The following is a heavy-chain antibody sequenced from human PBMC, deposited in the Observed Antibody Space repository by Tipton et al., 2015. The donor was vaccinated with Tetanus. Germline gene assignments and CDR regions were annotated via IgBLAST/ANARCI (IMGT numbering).Heavy chain of an antibody. Sequence: GLVKPSETLSLTCSVSGVSIINTNYYWGWIRQPPGMGSEWIGTIYYSGVTHYNPSLKSRVNLSVDTSKNQFSLKLSSVTAADTTVYHCARLTYLYETTSPYSAQFSFEFWGLGTLVTVSS. CDR2: IYYSGVT. D-gene: IGHD1-26*01. CDR1: GVSIINTNYY. J-gene: IGHJ4*02. CDR3: ARLTYLYETTSPYSAQFSFEF. V-gene: IGHV4-39*01.